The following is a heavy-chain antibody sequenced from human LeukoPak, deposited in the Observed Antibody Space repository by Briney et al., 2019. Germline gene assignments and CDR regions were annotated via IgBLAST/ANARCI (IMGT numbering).Heavy chain of an antibody. CDR3: VRWADTPFDY. Sequence: ASVKVSCKASGCSFTSHDINGVRQATGQGLEWMGWMKPNNGKTGYAQKFQGRVTMTSDTSISTAYMELSSLKSEDTAVYYCVRWADTPFDYWGQGTLVTVSS. V-gene: IGHV1-8*01. D-gene: IGHD5-18*01. J-gene: IGHJ4*02. CDR2: MKPNNGKT. CDR1: GCSFTSHD.